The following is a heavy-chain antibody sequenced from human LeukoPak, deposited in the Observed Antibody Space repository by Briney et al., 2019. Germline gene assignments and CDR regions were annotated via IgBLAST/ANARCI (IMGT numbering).Heavy chain of an antibody. D-gene: IGHD6-19*01. V-gene: IGHV4-4*07. J-gene: IGHJ4*02. CDR2: IYTSGNT. CDR3: ARVFSVAGTFDY. Sequence: SETLSLTCTVSGGSFGIYYWSWIRQPAGKGLEWIGRIYTSGNTYYNPSLKSRVTMSVDTSKNQFSLNLSSVTAADTAVYYCARVFSVAGTFDYWGQGTLVTVSS. CDR1: GGSFGIYY.